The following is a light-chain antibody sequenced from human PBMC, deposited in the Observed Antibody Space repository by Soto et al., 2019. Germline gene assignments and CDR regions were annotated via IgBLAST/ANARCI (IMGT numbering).Light chain of an antibody. CDR1: QGISNY. CDR3: QRYNSAPPVT. V-gene: IGKV1-27*01. CDR2: GAS. Sequence: DIQMTQSPSSLSASVGDRVTITCRASQGISNYLAWYQQKPGKVPELLIYGASTLQSGVPSRFSGSGSGTDFTLIISSLQPEDVATYYCQRYNSAPPVTFGPGTKVDIK. J-gene: IGKJ3*01.